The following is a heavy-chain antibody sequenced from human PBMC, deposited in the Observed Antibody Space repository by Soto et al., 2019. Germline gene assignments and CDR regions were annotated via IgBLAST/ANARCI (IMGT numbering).Heavy chain of an antibody. CDR1: GGSFSGYY. Sequence: SETLSLTCTIYGGSFSGYYWTWIRQPPGKGLEWIGEINHSGTTNYSPSLKRRVSISVDTSKDKFSLNLSSVAAADTAVYYCASGKTRTARPSLRYYYYGLDVWGQGTTVTVSS. D-gene: IGHD6-6*01. CDR3: ASGKTRTARPSLRYYYYGLDV. CDR2: INHSGTT. J-gene: IGHJ6*02. V-gene: IGHV4-34*01.